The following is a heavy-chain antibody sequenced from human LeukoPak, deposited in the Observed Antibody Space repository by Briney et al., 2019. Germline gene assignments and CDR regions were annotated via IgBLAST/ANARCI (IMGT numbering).Heavy chain of an antibody. CDR3: ARESDYRRQFDS. CDR2: IYHSGST. D-gene: IGHD4-17*01. V-gene: IGHV4-4*02. Sequence: SGTLSLTCAVSGGSISSSNWWSWVRQPPGKGLEWIGEIYHSGSTNYNPSLKSRVTISVDTSKNQFSLKLSSVTAADTAVYYCARESDYRRQFDSWGQGTLVTVSS. CDR1: GGSISSSNW. J-gene: IGHJ4*02.